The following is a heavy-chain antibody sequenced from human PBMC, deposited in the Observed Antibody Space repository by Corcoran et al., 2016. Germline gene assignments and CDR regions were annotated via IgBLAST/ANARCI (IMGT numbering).Heavy chain of an antibody. V-gene: IGHV2-70*01. CDR2: IDWDDDK. J-gene: IGHJ6*02. CDR3: ARTLTYYYGSGSYRGRYYYYGMDV. D-gene: IGHD3-10*01. CDR1: GFSLSTSGMC. Sequence: QVTLRESGPALVKPTQTLTLTCTFSGFSLSTSGMCVSWIRQPPGKALEWLALIDWDDDKYYSTSLKTRLTISKDTSKNQVVLTMTNMDPVDTATYYCARTLTYYYGSGSYRGRYYYYGMDVWGQGTTVTVSS.